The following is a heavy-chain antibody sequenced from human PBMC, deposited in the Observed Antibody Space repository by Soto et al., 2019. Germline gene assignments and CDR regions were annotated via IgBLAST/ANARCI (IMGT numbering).Heavy chain of an antibody. CDR1: GGSISSSSYY. Sequence: PSETLSLTCTVSGGSISSSSYYWGWIRQPPGKGLEWIGSIYYSGSTYYNPSLKSRVTISVDTSKNQFSLKLSSVTAADTAVYYCARHLTDYYDSSGPMDAFDIWGQGTMVTVS. CDR2: IYYSGST. D-gene: IGHD3-22*01. V-gene: IGHV4-39*01. J-gene: IGHJ3*02. CDR3: ARHLTDYYDSSGPMDAFDI.